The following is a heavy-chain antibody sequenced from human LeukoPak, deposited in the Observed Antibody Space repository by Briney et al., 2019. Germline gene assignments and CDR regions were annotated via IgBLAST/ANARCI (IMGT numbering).Heavy chain of an antibody. J-gene: IGHJ4*02. CDR2: INPDSGGT. V-gene: IGHV1-2*02. CDR1: GYTFIGYY. D-gene: IGHD3-9*01. CDR3: ARTAIFSLFSFDY. Sequence: ASVKVPSKASGYTFIGYYMHWVRQSPGQGLEWMGWINPDSGGTNYAQKFQGRVTMTRDTSSSTAYMELSRLRSDDTAVYYCARTAIFSLFSFDYWGAGTPVTVSS.